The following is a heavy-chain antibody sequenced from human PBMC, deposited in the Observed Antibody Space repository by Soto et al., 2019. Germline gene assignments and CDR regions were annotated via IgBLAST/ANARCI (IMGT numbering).Heavy chain of an antibody. CDR3: ATRSTDYYFY. CDR1: GLTFSSFE. CDR2: ISRGATTT. D-gene: IGHD3-9*01. V-gene: IGHV3-48*03. Sequence: EVQLLESGGGVVQPGGSLRLSCAVSGLTFSSFEMDWVRQAAGKGPEWISYISRGATTTYYAVSVRGRFTISRDDAENSGFLQMDSLRVEYTAIYFCATRSTDYYFYWGQGTLGTVSS. J-gene: IGHJ4*02.